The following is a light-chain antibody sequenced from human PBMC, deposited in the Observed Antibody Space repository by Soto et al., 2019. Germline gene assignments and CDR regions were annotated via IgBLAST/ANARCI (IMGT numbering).Light chain of an antibody. CDR3: QHYNDWPPTWT. V-gene: IGKV3-15*01. J-gene: IGKJ1*01. CDR1: QSVSSK. CDR2: GAS. Sequence: EIVMTQSPGTLSVSPEERATLSCRASQSVSSKLAWYQQKPGQAPRVLIFGASTRATGIPARFSGSGSGTEFTLTISSLQSEDFAVYNCQHYNDWPPTWTFGQGTRVEIK.